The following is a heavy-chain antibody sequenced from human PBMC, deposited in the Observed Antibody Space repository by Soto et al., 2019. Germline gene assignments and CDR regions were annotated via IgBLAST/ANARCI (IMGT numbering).Heavy chain of an antibody. V-gene: IGHV3-7*01. J-gene: IGHJ4*02. CDR3: ARGFPDS. CDR1: GFTFSNYW. D-gene: IGHD3-10*01. CDR2: VKPDGSEK. Sequence: EVQLVESGGGLVQPGGSLRLSCAASGFTFSNYWMSWVRQAPGKGLEWVANVKPDGSEKYYVDSVKGRFTMSRDNAKNSLYLQMNSLRAEDTAVCDCARGFPDSWGQGTLVTVSS.